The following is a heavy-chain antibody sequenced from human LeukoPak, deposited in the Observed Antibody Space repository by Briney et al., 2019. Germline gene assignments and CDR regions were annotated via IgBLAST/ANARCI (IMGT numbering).Heavy chain of an antibody. V-gene: IGHV1-69*05. CDR2: IIPIFGTA. D-gene: IGHD3-22*01. CDR1: GGTFSSYA. Sequence: SVKVSCKASGGTFSSYAISWVRQAPGQGLEWMGRIIPIFGTANYAQKFQGRVTITTDESTSTAYMELSSLRSEATAVYYCAREAQIRSSGYSFDYWGQGTLVTVSS. CDR3: AREAQIRSSGYSFDY. J-gene: IGHJ4*02.